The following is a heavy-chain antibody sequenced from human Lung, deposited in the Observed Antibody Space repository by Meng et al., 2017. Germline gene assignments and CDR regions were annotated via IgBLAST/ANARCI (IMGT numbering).Heavy chain of an antibody. CDR1: GYPVTNYG. CDR3: ARSPYSSGWPNFDS. V-gene: IGHV1-18*04. Sequence: QVHLVQSGAVVREPGASVKFSCKASGYPVTNYGISWVRQAPGQGLEWMGWISVYNVNTNYAQKFQGRVTMTTDTSTSTTYMELRSLRSDDTGVYYCARSPYSSGWPNFDSWGQGTLVTVSS. D-gene: IGHD6-19*01. CDR2: ISVYNVNT. J-gene: IGHJ4*02.